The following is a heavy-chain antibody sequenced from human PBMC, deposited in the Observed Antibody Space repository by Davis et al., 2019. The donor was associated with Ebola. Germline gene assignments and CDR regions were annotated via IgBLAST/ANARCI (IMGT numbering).Heavy chain of an antibody. J-gene: IGHJ4*02. D-gene: IGHD3-3*01. CDR2: IYSGGTT. CDR3: SRGPYDFWSGWEN. V-gene: IGHV3-53*05. CDR1: GFIVSSYY. Sequence: GGSLRLSCAASGFIVSSYYMSWVRQAPGRGLEWVSVIYSGGTTYYADSVKGRFTISRDNSQNTLYLQMNSLRAEDTAVYYCSRGPYDFWSGWENWGQGTLVTVSS.